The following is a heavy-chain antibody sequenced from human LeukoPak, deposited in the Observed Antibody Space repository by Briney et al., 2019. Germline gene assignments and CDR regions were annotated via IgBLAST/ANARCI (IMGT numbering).Heavy chain of an antibody. Sequence: GGSLRLSCAASGFTFSSYSMTWVRQAPGKGLEWVSAISGSGGSTYYADSVKGRFTISRDNSKNTLCLQMNSLRAEDTAVYYCAKGAAYYDFWSGYSEASSFDPWGQGTLVTVSS. V-gene: IGHV3-23*01. CDR1: GFTFSSYS. CDR3: AKGAAYYDFWSGYSEASSFDP. D-gene: IGHD3-3*01. J-gene: IGHJ5*02. CDR2: ISGSGGST.